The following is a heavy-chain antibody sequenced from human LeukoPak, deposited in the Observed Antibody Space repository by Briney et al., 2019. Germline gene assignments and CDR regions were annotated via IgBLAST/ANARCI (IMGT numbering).Heavy chain of an antibody. CDR2: ISSSSSYI. V-gene: IGHV3-21*01. CDR3: ARDAKYCSSTGCYLYYYYMDV. J-gene: IGHJ6*03. CDR1: GFTFSSYS. Sequence: GGSLRLSCAASGFTFSSYSMNWVRQAPGKGLEWVSSISSSSSYIYYADSVKGRFTISRDNAKNSLYLQMNSLRAEDTAVYYCARDAKYCSSTGCYLYYYYMDVWGKGTTVTVSS. D-gene: IGHD2-2*01.